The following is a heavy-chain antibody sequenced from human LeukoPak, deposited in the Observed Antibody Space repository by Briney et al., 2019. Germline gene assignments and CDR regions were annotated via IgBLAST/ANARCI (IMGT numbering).Heavy chain of an antibody. CDR1: GGSFSGYY. CDR2: INHSGST. J-gene: IGHJ3*02. CDR3: ARHDWDSSSWYSNDAFDI. Sequence: SETLSLTCAVYGGSFSGYYWSWIRQPPGKGLEWIGEINHSGSTNYNPSLKSRVTVSVDTSKNQFSLKLSSVTAADTAVYYCARHDWDSSSWYSNDAFDIWGQGTMVTVSS. V-gene: IGHV4-34*01. D-gene: IGHD6-13*01.